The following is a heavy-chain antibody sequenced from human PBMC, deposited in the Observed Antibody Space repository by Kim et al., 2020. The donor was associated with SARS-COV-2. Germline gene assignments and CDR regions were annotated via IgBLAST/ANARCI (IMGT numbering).Heavy chain of an antibody. Sequence: GGSLRLSCAASGFTFSDYYMSWIRQAPGKGLEWVSYISSSGSTIYYADSVKGRFTISRDNAKNSLYLQMNSLRAEDTAVYYCARDRGDIVVVPAAILDYWGQGTLVTVSS. CDR2: ISSSGSTI. CDR3: ARDRGDIVVVPAAILDY. CDR1: GFTFSDYY. V-gene: IGHV3-11*01. J-gene: IGHJ4*02. D-gene: IGHD2-2*01.